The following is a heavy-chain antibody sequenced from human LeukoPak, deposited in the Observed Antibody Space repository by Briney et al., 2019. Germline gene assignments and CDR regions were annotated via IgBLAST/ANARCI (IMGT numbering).Heavy chain of an antibody. Sequence: GGSLRLSCAASGFTFSSYAMSWVRQAPGKGLEWVSAISGNGGSIYYADSVKGRFTISRDNSKNTLYLQMNSLRAEDTAVYYCAKRSSVYYDSSGYSQYYFDYWGQGTLVTVSS. CDR3: AKRSSVYYDSSGYSQYYFDY. D-gene: IGHD3-22*01. J-gene: IGHJ4*02. CDR1: GFTFSSYA. CDR2: ISGNGGSI. V-gene: IGHV3-23*01.